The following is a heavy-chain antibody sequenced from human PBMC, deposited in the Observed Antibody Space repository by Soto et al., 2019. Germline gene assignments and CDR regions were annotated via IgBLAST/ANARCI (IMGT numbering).Heavy chain of an antibody. Sequence: QVRLVESGGGVVQPGRSLRLSCTASGFTFSSYGMHWVRLAPGKGLEWVAVISYDGGDKYYTDSVKGRFTISRDNSKSTLYLQMNSLRTDDTAVYYCAKSHPITVISLEYWGQGTLVTVSS. V-gene: IGHV3-30*18. CDR1: GFTFSSYG. J-gene: IGHJ4*02. D-gene: IGHD1-20*01. CDR2: ISYDGGDK. CDR3: AKSHPITVISLEY.